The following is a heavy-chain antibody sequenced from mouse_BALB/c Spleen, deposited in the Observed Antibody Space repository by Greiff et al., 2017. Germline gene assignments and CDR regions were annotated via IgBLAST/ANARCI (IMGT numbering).Heavy chain of an antibody. CDR2: IWTGGGT. J-gene: IGHJ2*01. CDR3: VRGGGYDYFDY. CDR1: GFSLTSYD. Sequence: VQRVESGPGLVAPSQSLSITCTVSGFSLTSYDISWIRQPPGKGLEWLGVIWTGGGTNYNSAFMSRLSISKDNSKSQVFLKMNSLQTDDTAIYYCVRGGGYDYFDYWGQGTTLTVSS. V-gene: IGHV2-9-2*01. D-gene: IGHD2-2*01.